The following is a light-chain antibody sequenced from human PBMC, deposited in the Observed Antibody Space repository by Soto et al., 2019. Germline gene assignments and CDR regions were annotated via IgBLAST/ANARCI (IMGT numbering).Light chain of an antibody. V-gene: IGLV2-8*01. CDR2: EVT. Sequence: QSALTQPPSASGSPGQSVTISCTGTSSDVGGYNYVSWYQHHPGKAPKLMISEVTNRPSGVPDRFSGYKSGNTASLTVSGLQAEDEADYYCTSYSGSNTPYVFGTGTKVTVL. CDR3: TSYSGSNTPYV. J-gene: IGLJ1*01. CDR1: SSDVGGYNY.